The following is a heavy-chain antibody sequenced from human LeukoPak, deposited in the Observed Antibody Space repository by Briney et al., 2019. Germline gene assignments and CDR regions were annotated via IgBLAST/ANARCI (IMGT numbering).Heavy chain of an antibody. J-gene: IGHJ5*02. Sequence: PSETLSLTCTVSGGSISSYYWSWIRQPPGKGLEWIGYIYYSGSTNYNPSLKSRVTISVDTSKNQFSLKLSSVTAADTAVYYCARLGNYDILTGYFRRGYWFDPWGQGTLVTVSS. CDR2: IYYSGST. CDR3: ARLGNYDILTGYFRRGYWFDP. V-gene: IGHV4-59*08. CDR1: GGSISSYY. D-gene: IGHD3-9*01.